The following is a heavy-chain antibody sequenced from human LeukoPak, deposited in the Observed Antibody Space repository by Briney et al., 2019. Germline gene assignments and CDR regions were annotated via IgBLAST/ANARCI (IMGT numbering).Heavy chain of an antibody. CDR2: ISRTRSTI. Sequence: GGSLRLSCAASGFTVSSNSMNWVRQAPGKGLEWVSYISRTRSTISYADSVEGRFTISRDSAKNSLSLQMNSLRSEDTAVYYCARMEYQPRIAAAGTPGFDPWGQGTLVTVSS. CDR1: GFTVSSNS. CDR3: ARMEYQPRIAAAGTPGFDP. V-gene: IGHV3-48*01. J-gene: IGHJ5*02. D-gene: IGHD6-13*01.